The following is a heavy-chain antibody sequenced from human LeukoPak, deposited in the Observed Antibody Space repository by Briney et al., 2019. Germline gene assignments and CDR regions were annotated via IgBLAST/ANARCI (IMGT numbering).Heavy chain of an antibody. CDR1: GYTFTFYY. CDR3: ATSYQLLVGYFDY. CDR2: INPNSGGT. D-gene: IGHD2-2*01. V-gene: IGHV1-2*02. J-gene: IGHJ4*02. Sequence: ASVKVSCKASGYTFTFYYMHWVRQAPGQGLEWMGWINPNSGGTTYAQKFQGRVTMTRDTSISTAYMELSRLRSDDTGVYYCATSYQLLVGYFDYWGQGTLVTVSS.